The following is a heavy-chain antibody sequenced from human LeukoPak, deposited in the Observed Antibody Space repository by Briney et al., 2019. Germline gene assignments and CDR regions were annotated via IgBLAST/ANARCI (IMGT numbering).Heavy chain of an antibody. D-gene: IGHD6-13*01. V-gene: IGHV4-59*01. CDR1: GGSISSYY. CDR2: IYYSGST. CDR3: ARAARISWYEYYYHMDV. J-gene: IGHJ6*03. Sequence: SQTMSLTSTVSGGSISSYYWSWIRQPAGKGLEWIGYIYYSGSTNYNPSLKSRGTISVDTSKNQFSLRLSSVTAADTAVYYCARAARISWYEYYYHMDVRVKGTTVTDSS.